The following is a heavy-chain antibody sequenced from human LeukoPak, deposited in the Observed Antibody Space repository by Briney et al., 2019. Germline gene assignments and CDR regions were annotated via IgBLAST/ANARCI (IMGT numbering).Heavy chain of an antibody. CDR2: ISSSGSTI. V-gene: IGHV3-48*03. CDR3: ASAVAGTGGFDY. J-gene: IGHJ4*02. D-gene: IGHD6-19*01. CDR1: GFTFSSYE. Sequence: GGSLRLSCAASGFTFSSYEMNWVRQAPGKGLEWVSYISSSGSTIYYADSVKGRFTISRDNAKNSLYLQMNSLRAEDTAVYYCASAVAGTGGFDYWGQGTLVTVSS.